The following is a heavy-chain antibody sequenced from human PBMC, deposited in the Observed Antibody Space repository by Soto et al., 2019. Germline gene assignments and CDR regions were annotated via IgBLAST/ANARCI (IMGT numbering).Heavy chain of an antibody. CDR1: GFTFSSYW. J-gene: IGHJ4*02. Sequence: QPGGSLRLSCAASGFTFSSYWMHWVRQAPGKGLVWVSRINSDGSSTSYADSVKGRFTISRDNAKNTLYLQMNSLRAEDTAVYYCARVDYGVIPYYFDYWGQGTLVTVSS. CDR2: INSDGSST. V-gene: IGHV3-74*01. CDR3: ARVDYGVIPYYFDY. D-gene: IGHD4-17*01.